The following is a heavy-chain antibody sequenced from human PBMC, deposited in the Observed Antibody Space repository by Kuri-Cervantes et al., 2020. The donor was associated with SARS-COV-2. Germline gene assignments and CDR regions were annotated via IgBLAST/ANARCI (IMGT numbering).Heavy chain of an antibody. CDR2: INHSGST. D-gene: IGHD6-19*01. Sequence: SQTLSLTCAVYGGSFSGYYWSWIRQPPGKGLEWIGEINHSGSTNYNPSLKSRVTISVDTSKNQFSLKLSSVTAADTAVYYCAVSSGWYRGNYYYGMDVWGQGTTVTVSS. J-gene: IGHJ6*02. CDR3: AVSSGWYRGNYYYGMDV. V-gene: IGHV4-34*01. CDR1: GGSFSGYY.